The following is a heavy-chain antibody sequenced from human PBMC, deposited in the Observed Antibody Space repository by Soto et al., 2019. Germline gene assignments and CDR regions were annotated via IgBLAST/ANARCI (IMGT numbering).Heavy chain of an antibody. CDR2: IKQDGSEK. J-gene: IGHJ6*02. Sequence: GGSLRLSCAASGFTFSSYWMSWVRQAPGKGLEWVANIKQDGSEKYYVDSVKGRFTISRDNAKNSLYLQMNSLRAEDTAVYYCARDSMDSSSSFYYYYGMDVWGQGTTVTVSS. CDR1: GFTFSSYW. V-gene: IGHV3-7*05. CDR3: ARDSMDSSSSFYYYYGMDV. D-gene: IGHD6-6*01.